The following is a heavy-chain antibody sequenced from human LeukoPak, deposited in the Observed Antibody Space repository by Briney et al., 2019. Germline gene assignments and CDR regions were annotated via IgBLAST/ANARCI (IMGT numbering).Heavy chain of an antibody. CDR1: GFTFSSYA. CDR3: AKGIAATTYYYMDV. V-gene: IGHV3-23*01. D-gene: IGHD6-13*01. CDR2: ISGSGAGT. Sequence: GGSLRLSCAASGFTFSSYAMSWVRQAPGKGLEWVSGISGSGAGTHYADSVKGRFTISRDNSKDTVYLQMNSLRAEDTAVYYCAKGIAATTYYYMDVWGKGTTVTVSS. J-gene: IGHJ6*03.